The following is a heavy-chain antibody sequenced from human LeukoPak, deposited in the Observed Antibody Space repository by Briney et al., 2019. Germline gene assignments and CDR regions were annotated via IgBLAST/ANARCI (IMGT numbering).Heavy chain of an antibody. CDR1: GGSISSYY. Sequence: PSETLSLTCTVSGGSISSYYWSWIRQPAGKGLEWIGRIYTSGSTNYNPSLKSRVTMSVDTSKNQFSLKLSSVTAADTAVYYCARDRWDYYDSSGQFDYWGQGTLVTVSS. V-gene: IGHV4-4*07. CDR2: IYTSGST. D-gene: IGHD3-22*01. CDR3: ARDRWDYYDSSGQFDY. J-gene: IGHJ4*02.